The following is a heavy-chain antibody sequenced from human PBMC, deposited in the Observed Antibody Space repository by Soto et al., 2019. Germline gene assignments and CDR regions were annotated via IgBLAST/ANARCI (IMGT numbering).Heavy chain of an antibody. D-gene: IGHD3-3*01. CDR3: ARHTYYDFWSGYYVWFDP. Sequence: QVQLQESGPGLVKPSETLSLTCTVSGGSISSYYWSWIRQPPGKGLEWIGYIYYSGSTNYNPSLKSRVTISVDTSKTQFSLKRSSVTAADTAVYYCARHTYYDFWSGYYVWFDPWGQGTLVTVSS. V-gene: IGHV4-59*08. CDR1: GGSISSYY. J-gene: IGHJ5*02. CDR2: IYYSGST.